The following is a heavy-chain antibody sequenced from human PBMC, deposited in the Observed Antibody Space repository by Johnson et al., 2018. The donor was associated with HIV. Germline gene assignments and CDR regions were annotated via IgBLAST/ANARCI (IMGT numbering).Heavy chain of an antibody. D-gene: IGHD6-19*01. V-gene: IGHV3-13*01. CDR3: ARAAVAAPSAFDI. Sequence: VQLVESGGGLVQPGGSLRLSCAASGFTFSSYDMHWVRQATGKGLEWVSAIGTAGATYYPGYVKGRFTISRENAKNSLYLQMNSLRAGDTAVYYCARAAVAAPSAFDIWGQGTMVTVSS. CDR2: IGTAGAT. CDR1: GFTFSSYD. J-gene: IGHJ3*02.